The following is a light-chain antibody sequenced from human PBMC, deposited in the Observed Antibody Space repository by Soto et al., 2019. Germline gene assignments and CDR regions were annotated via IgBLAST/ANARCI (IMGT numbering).Light chain of an antibody. J-gene: IGKJ5*01. CDR3: QQSSRSPVT. V-gene: IGKV1-39*01. CDR2: GVS. Sequence: DIQITQSPSSLSSSVLERFTITCGASQNIHSYLNWYKQTPGKPPELLIFGVSNLESGVPSRFSGSGSGTDFTLTISRLEPEDFAVYYCQQSSRSPVTFGQGTRLENK. CDR1: QNIHSY.